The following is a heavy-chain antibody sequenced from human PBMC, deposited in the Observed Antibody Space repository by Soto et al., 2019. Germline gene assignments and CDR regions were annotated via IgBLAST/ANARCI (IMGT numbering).Heavy chain of an antibody. CDR2: ISAYNGNT. D-gene: IGHD3-10*01. CDR3: ARVVNYYGSGSYPRYYYGTDV. CDR1: GYTFTSYG. J-gene: IGHJ6*02. V-gene: IGHV1-18*01. Sequence: ASVKVSCKASGYTFTSYGISWVRQAPGQGLEWMGWISAYNGNTNYAQKLQGRVTMTTDTSTSTAYMELRSLRSDDTAVYYCARVVNYYGSGSYPRYYYGTDVWGQGTTVTVSS.